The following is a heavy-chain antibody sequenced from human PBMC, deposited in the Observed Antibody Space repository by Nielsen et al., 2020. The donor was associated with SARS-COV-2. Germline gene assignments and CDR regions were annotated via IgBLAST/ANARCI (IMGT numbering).Heavy chain of an antibody. CDR3: ARVVVVVAATNYYYGMDV. V-gene: IGHV1-18*01. J-gene: IGHJ6*02. CDR2: ISAYNGNT. Sequence: WVRQAPGQGLEWMGWISAYNGNTNYAQKLQGRVTMTTDTSTSTAYMELRSLRSDDTAVYYCARVVVVVAATNYYYGMDVWGQETTVTVSS. D-gene: IGHD2-15*01.